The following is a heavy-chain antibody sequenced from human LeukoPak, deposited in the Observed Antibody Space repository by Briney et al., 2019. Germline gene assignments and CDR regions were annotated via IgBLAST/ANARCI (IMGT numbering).Heavy chain of an antibody. J-gene: IGHJ4*02. D-gene: IGHD3-3*01. CDR1: GSSISSYY. CDR3: ARLIWSGYYFFDY. V-gene: IGHV4-59*08. Sequence: SETLSLTCTVSGSSISSYYWSWIRQPPGKGLEWIGYIYYSGSTNYNPSLKSRVTISVDTSKNQFSLKLSSVTAADTAVYYCARLIWSGYYFFDYWGQGILVTVSS. CDR2: IYYSGST.